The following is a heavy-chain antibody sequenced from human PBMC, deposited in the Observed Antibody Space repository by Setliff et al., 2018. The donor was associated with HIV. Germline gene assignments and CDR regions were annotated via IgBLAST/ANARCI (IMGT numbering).Heavy chain of an antibody. Sequence: GGSLRLSCAASGFTVSSDYMSWVRQAPGKGLEWVSVINSGGTTYYADSVKGRFTISRDNSKNTLYLQMNSLRPEDTAVYYCVREKWRAFDIWGQGTMVTVSS. V-gene: IGHV3-66*02. CDR1: GFTVSSDY. CDR2: INSGGTT. CDR3: VREKWRAFDI. J-gene: IGHJ3*02. D-gene: IGHD2-8*01.